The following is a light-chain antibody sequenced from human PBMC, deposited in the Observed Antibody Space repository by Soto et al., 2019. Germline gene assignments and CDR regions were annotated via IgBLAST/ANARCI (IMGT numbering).Light chain of an antibody. CDR3: ASCTITNSLSYV. Sequence: QSALTQPASVSGSPGQSVTISCTGTSGDIDYNFVSWYQHHPDKAPKLIISEVTRRPSGISDRFSGSKSGDTASLTISRLQTEDEASYYCASCTITNSLSYVFGTGTKLTVL. V-gene: IGLV2-14*01. CDR1: SGDIDYNF. J-gene: IGLJ1*01. CDR2: EVT.